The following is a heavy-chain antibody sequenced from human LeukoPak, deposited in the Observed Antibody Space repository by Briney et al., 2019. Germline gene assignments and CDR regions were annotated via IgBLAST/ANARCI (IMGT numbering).Heavy chain of an antibody. CDR2: IYYSEST. J-gene: IGHJ4*02. V-gene: IGHV4-39*07. D-gene: IGHD3-22*01. CDR3: ASTGYYYEFDY. CDR1: GGSISSSSYY. Sequence: SETLSLTCTVSGGSISSSSYYWRWIRQPPGKGLEWIGSIYYSESTYNNPSIKSRVTISVDTSKNQFSLKLSSVTAADTAVYYCASTGYYYEFDYWGQGTLVTVSS.